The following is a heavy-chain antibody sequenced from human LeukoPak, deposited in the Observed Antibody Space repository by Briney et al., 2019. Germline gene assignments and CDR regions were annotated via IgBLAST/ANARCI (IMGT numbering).Heavy chain of an antibody. CDR1: GFTFSNAW. CDR3: TTVGPRYWVGDCYYY. Sequence: GGSLRLSCAASGFTFSNAWMSWVRQAPGKGLEWVGRIKGKTDGGTNDYAAPVKGIFPISRDESKNTLYLQMNSLKTEDKAVYYCTTVGPRYWVGDCYYYWGQGTLVTVSS. CDR2: IKGKTDGGTN. D-gene: IGHD2-21*02. V-gene: IGHV3-15*01. J-gene: IGHJ4*02.